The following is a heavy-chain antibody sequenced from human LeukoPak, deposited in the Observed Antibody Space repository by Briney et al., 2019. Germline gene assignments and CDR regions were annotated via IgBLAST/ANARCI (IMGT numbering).Heavy chain of an antibody. CDR3: ARHRAYSSSCPFDY. V-gene: IGHV4-59*08. CDR1: GGSISSLY. Sequence: PAETLSLTCSVSGGSISSLYWSWIRQPPGKGLEWIGYIYYTGSTKYNPSLRGRVTMFVDMSKNQFSLRLSSVTAADAAVYYCARHRAYSSSCPFDYWGQGTLVTVSS. J-gene: IGHJ4*02. CDR2: IYYTGST. D-gene: IGHD6-6*01.